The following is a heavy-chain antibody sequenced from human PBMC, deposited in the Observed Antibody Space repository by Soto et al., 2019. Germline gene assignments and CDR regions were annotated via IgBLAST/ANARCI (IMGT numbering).Heavy chain of an antibody. CDR1: GYTFTSYD. D-gene: IGHD3-10*01. CDR2: MNPNSGNT. Sequence: ASVKVSCKASGYTFTSYDINWVRQATGQGLEWMGWMNPNSGNTGYAQKFQGRVTVTRNTSISTAYMELSSLRSEDTAVYYCARRPLLWFGESPEYNWFDPWGQGTLVTVSS. CDR3: ARRPLLWFGESPEYNWFDP. J-gene: IGHJ5*02. V-gene: IGHV1-8*01.